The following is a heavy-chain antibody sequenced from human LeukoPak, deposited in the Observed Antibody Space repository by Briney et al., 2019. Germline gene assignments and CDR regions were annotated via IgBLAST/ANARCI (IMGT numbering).Heavy chain of an antibody. D-gene: IGHD1-26*01. CDR1: GHTFTSYG. CDR3: AGGIVGAPYDAFDI. CDR2: ISGYNGNT. V-gene: IGHV1-18*01. J-gene: IGHJ3*02. Sequence: ASVKVSCKASGHTFTSYGISWVRQAPGQGLEWMGWISGYNGNTNYAQKLQGRVTMTTDTSTSTAYMELRSLRSDDTAVYYCAGGIVGAPYDAFDIWGQGTMVTVSS.